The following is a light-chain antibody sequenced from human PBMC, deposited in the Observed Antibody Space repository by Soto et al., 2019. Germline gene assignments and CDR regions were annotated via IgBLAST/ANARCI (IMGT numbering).Light chain of an antibody. CDR1: QSISSL. CDR2: DGY. Sequence: DIEMALDPSMMYAYVGYRVTITWRARQSISSLLAWYQQKPGKAPKLVIYDGYSLESVVTSRFSGSGSVTEFTLTISSLQTDDFATYYCKHYKTYSRTFGKGTNVDIK. V-gene: IGKV1-5*01. CDR3: KHYKTYSRT. J-gene: IGKJ1*01.